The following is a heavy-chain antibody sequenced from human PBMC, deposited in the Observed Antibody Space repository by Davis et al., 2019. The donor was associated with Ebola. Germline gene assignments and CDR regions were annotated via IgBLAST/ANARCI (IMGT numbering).Heavy chain of an antibody. CDR2: IKQDGSAK. Sequence: GGSLRLSCAASGFTFSSYWMSWVRQAPGKGLEWVANIKQDGSAKYYVDSVKGRFTISGDNAKNTLYLQMNSLRAEDTAVYYCASEGPRGAYYYGMDVWGQGTTVTVSS. D-gene: IGHD3-10*01. CDR3: ASEGPRGAYYYGMDV. V-gene: IGHV3-7*01. CDR1: GFTFSSYW. J-gene: IGHJ6*02.